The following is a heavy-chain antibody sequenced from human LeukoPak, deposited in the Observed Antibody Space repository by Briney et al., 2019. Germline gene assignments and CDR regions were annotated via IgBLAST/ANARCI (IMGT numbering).Heavy chain of an antibody. CDR1: GLTFSIFE. Sequence: GGSLRLSCEASGLTFSIFEMNWVRLAPGKGLEWVSFISSSGDIKLYADSVKGRFTISRDNAKNSLYLHMNSLRAEDTAVYYCARGGRTGYNYNAFDMWGQGTMVAVSS. V-gene: IGHV3-48*03. J-gene: IGHJ3*02. CDR3: ARGGRTGYNYNAFDM. CDR2: ISSSGDIK. D-gene: IGHD3-22*01.